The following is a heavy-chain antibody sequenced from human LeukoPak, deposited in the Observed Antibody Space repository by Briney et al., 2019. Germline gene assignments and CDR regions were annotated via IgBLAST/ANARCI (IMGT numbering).Heavy chain of an antibody. CDR3: ARGDPKNAFDI. CDR1: GGTFSNYA. J-gene: IGHJ3*02. V-gene: IGHV1-69*05. Sequence: SVKVSCKASGGTFSNYAISWVRQAPGQGLEWMGRIIPIFGTANYAQKFQGRVTITTDESTSTAYMELSSLRSEDTAVYYCARGDPKNAFDIWGQGTVVTVSS. CDR2: IIPIFGTA.